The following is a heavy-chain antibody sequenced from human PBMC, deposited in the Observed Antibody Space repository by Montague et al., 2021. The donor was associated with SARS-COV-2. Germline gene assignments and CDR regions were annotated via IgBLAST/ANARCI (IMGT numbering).Heavy chain of an antibody. CDR1: GFSLGTSGMC. J-gene: IGHJ3*02. D-gene: IGHD1-26*01. Sequence: PALVKPTQTLTLTCTFSGFSLGTSGMCVSWIRQSPGKALEWLALIDWDDDKYYSTSLKTRLTIPKDTSKNQVVLTMTNMDPVGTATYYCARIWGATRGDAFDIWGQGTMVTVSS. CDR2: IDWDDDK. CDR3: ARIWGATRGDAFDI. V-gene: IGHV2-70*01.